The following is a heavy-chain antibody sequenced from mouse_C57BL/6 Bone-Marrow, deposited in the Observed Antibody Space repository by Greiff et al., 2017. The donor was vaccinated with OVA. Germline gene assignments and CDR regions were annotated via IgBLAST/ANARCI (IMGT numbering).Heavy chain of an antibody. Sequence: QVQLKQPGAELVMPGASVKLSCKASGYTFTSYWMHWVKQRPGQGLEWIGEIDPSDSYTNYNQKFKGKSTLTVDKSSSTAYMQLSSLTSEDSAVYYCARSGYYGSSYGFAYWGQGTLVTVSA. CDR3: ARSGYYGSSYGFAY. CDR1: GYTFTSYW. CDR2: IDPSDSYT. J-gene: IGHJ3*01. D-gene: IGHD1-1*01. V-gene: IGHV1-69*01.